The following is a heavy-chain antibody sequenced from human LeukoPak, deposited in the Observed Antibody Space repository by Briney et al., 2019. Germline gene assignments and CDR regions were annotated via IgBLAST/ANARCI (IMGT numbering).Heavy chain of an antibody. CDR1: GFNSNDYV. CDR3: ARDGRDGYIDY. Sequence: PGGSLRLSCAASGFNSNDYVMSWVRQAPGKGLEWVANIKEDGSKKYYVDSVKGRFTISRDNAKNSLYLQMNSLRAEDTAVYYCARDGRDGYIDYWGQGTLVTVSS. CDR2: IKEDGSKK. D-gene: IGHD5-24*01. J-gene: IGHJ4*02. V-gene: IGHV3-7*01.